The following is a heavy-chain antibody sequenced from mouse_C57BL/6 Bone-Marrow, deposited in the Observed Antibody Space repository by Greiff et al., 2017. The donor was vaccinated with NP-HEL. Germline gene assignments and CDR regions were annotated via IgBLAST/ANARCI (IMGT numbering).Heavy chain of an antibody. Sequence: DVMLVESGGGLVKPGGSLKLSCAASGFTFSDYGMHWVRQAPEKGLEWVAYISSGSSTIYYADTVKGRFTISRDNAKNTLFLQMTSLRSEDTAMYYCARDSYDYAVAYWGQGTLVTVSA. V-gene: IGHV5-17*01. J-gene: IGHJ3*01. D-gene: IGHD2-4*01. CDR3: ARDSYDYAVAY. CDR1: GFTFSDYG. CDR2: ISSGSSTI.